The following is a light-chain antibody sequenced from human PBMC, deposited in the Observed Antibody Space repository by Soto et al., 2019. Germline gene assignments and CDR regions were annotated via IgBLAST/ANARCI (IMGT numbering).Light chain of an antibody. CDR1: QSVRNNY. V-gene: IGKV3D-20*02. J-gene: IGKJ5*01. CDR2: GAS. CDR3: QQRSIWPLT. Sequence: ETVLTQSPGTLSLSPGARAPLSCRASQSVRNNYLAWYQQNPGQAPRLLISGASSRAAGIPDRFSGSGSETDFTLTISSLEPDDFAVYYCQQRSIWPLTFGQGTRLEI.